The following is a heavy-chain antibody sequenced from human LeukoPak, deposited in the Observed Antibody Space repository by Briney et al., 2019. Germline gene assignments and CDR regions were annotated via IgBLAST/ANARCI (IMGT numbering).Heavy chain of an antibody. J-gene: IGHJ6*04. CDR1: GDSISHYF. Sequence: PSETLSLTCTVSGDSISHYFWSWLRQPPGQGLEWVGYVYYRGNTIYSPSLRSRVTISVDSSKNEFSLKMTSVTAADTAVYYCARHADIALYREGMDVWGKGTTVTVSS. CDR3: ARHADIALYREGMDV. CDR2: VYYRGNT. D-gene: IGHD2-15*01. V-gene: IGHV4-59*01.